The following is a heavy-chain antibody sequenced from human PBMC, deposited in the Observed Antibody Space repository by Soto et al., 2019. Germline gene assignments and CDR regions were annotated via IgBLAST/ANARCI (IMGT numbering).Heavy chain of an antibody. J-gene: IGHJ6*03. CDR1: GWSFSGYY. V-gene: IGHV4-34*01. CDR2: INHSGST. D-gene: IGHD3-10*01. CDR3: ARGLSMVRGVIITLPPYYYYMDV. Sequence: SETLSLTCAFYGWSFSGYYWSWIRQPPGKGLEWIGEINHSGSTNYNPSLKSRVTISVDTSKNQFSLKLSSVTAADTAVYYCARGLSMVRGVIITLPPYYYYMDVWGKGTTVTVSS.